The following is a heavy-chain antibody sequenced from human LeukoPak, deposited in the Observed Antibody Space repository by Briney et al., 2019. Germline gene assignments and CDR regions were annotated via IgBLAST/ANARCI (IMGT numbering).Heavy chain of an antibody. CDR2: IFYSGST. CDR3: ARPGVGSGRYGAFDI. D-gene: IGHD5-18*01. J-gene: IGHJ3*02. CDR1: GGSISSYY. Sequence: SETLSLTCTVSGGSISSYYWSWIRQPPGKGLEWIGYIFYSGSTNYNPSLESQVTMSVDTSKNQFSLKLRSVTAADTAVYYCARPGVGSGRYGAFDIWGQGTLVIVSS. V-gene: IGHV4-59*08.